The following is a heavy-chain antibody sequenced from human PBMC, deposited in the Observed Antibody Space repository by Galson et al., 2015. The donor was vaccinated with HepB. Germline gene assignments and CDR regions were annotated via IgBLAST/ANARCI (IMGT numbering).Heavy chain of an antibody. V-gene: IGHV3-7*03. D-gene: IGHD3-10*01. CDR1: GFTFSNYW. J-gene: IGHJ4*02. CDR3: ARDGVHYYGSGSNFDY. Sequence: SLRLSCATSGFTFSNYWMSWVRQAPGKGLEWVANIKQDGSEKDYVDSVKGRFTISRDNAKNSLYLQMNSLRAEDTAVYYCARDGVHYYGSGSNFDYWGQGTLVTVSS. CDR2: IKQDGSEK.